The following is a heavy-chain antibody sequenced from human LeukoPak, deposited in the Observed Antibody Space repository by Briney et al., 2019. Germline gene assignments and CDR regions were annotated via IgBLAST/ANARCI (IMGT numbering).Heavy chain of an antibody. D-gene: IGHD3-22*01. Sequence: PSETLSLTCTVSGGSISSDYWSWIRQPPGKGLKWIGYISYSGNTNYNPSLKSRVTISVDTSENQFSLKLSSVTAADTAVYYCARGFGSSGDFDYWGQGTLVTVSS. CDR1: GGSISSDY. J-gene: IGHJ4*02. CDR2: ISYSGNT. CDR3: ARGFGSSGDFDY. V-gene: IGHV4-59*01.